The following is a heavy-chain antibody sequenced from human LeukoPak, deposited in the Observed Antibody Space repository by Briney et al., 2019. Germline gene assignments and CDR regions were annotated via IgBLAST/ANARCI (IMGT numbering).Heavy chain of an antibody. CDR3: ATGGYINTYVVDY. CDR2: ISGGGGST. CDR1: GFTFSSYA. V-gene: IGHV3-23*01. J-gene: IGHJ4*02. D-gene: IGHD3-16*01. Sequence: GGSLTLSCTGSGFTFSSYALSWVRQAPGKGLEWVSTISGGGGSTYYADSVKGRFTISRDNSKNTLCLQMHSLRAEDTAVYFCATGGYINTYVVDYWGQGTLVTVSS.